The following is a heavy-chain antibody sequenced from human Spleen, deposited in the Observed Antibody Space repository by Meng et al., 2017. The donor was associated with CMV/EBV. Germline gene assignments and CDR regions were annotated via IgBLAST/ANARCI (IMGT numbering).Heavy chain of an antibody. D-gene: IGHD2-2*01. CDR3: AGSSSHCSRTTCYRLIG. V-gene: IGHV1-2*02. CDR1: GYTFTGYY. Sequence: ASVKVSCKAPGYTFTGYYMHWVRQAPGQGLEWMGWINPNSGDSNYAQKLQDRVTMTRDTSITTAYMELSRLRSDDTAVYYCAGSSSHCSRTTCYRLIGWGQGTLVTVSS. CDR2: INPNSGDS. J-gene: IGHJ4*02.